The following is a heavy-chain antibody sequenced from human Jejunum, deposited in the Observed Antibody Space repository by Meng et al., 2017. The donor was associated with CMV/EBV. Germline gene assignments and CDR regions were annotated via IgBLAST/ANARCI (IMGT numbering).Heavy chain of an antibody. CDR1: GDSVSSKSAA. V-gene: IGHV6-1*01. Sequence: QVQLQQSGPGLWKTSQTPSPICAISGDSVSSKSAAWNWISQSPSRGLEWLGRAYYRSKWFYDYALSVKSRININPDTSKNRFSLQLNSVTPEDTAVYYCARGLYDSSWSTFDYWGQGTLVTVSS. J-gene: IGHJ4*02. CDR3: ARGLYDSSWSTFDY. CDR2: AYYRSKWFY. D-gene: IGHD6-13*01.